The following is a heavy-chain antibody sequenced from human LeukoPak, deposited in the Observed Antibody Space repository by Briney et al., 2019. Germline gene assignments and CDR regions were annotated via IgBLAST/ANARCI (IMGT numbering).Heavy chain of an antibody. J-gene: IGHJ6*03. CDR1: GLTFNIYA. Sequence: GGSLRLSCVASGLTFNIYAMYWVRQAPGKELEWLAAISYDGTKIYYADSVKGRFTISRDNSKNTLYLQMSSLRAEDTAVYYCAKGGGFDWLNYYYMDVWGKGTTVIISS. CDR2: ISYDGTKI. D-gene: IGHD3-9*01. V-gene: IGHV3-30*04. CDR3: AKGGGFDWLNYYYMDV.